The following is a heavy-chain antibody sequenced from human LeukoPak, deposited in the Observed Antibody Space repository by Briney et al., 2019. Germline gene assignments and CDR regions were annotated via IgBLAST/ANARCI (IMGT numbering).Heavy chain of an antibody. Sequence: SETLSLTCTVSGGSISSGGYYWSWIRQPPGKGLEWIGYIYHSGSTYYNPSLKSRVTISVDRSKNQFSLKLSSVTAADTAVYYCASDFWSGYYKGYWGQGTLVTVSS. J-gene: IGHJ4*02. CDR2: IYHSGST. CDR3: ASDFWSGYYKGY. CDR1: GGSISSGGYY. D-gene: IGHD3-3*01. V-gene: IGHV4-30-2*01.